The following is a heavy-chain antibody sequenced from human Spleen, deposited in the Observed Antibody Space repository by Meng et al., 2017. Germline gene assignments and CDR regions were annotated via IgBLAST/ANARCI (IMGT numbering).Heavy chain of an antibody. CDR1: GGSVSSGSYY. J-gene: IGHJ2*01. D-gene: IGHD1-26*01. CDR2: IYYSGST. Sequence: QVRLQESGPGLVRPSETLSLPCTVSGGSVSSGSYYWSWIRQPPGKGLEWIGYIYYSGSTNYNPSLKSRVTISVDTSKNQFSLKLSSVTAADTAVYYCARGPVAGRNWYFDLWGRGTLVTVSS. CDR3: ARGPVAGRNWYFDL. V-gene: IGHV4-61*01.